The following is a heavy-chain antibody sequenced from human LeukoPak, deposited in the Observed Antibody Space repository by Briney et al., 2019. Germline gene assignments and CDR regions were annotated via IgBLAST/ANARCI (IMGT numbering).Heavy chain of an antibody. Sequence: GGSLRLSCAASGFTFSSYSMNWVRQAPGKGLEWVSFISSSRSYIYYADSVKGRFTISRDNAKNSLYLQMNSLRAEDTAVYYCARGQYSGNYPYYFDYWGQGTLVTVSS. J-gene: IGHJ4*02. D-gene: IGHD1-26*01. CDR1: GFTFSSYS. CDR3: ARGQYSGNYPYYFDY. CDR2: ISSSRSYI. V-gene: IGHV3-21*01.